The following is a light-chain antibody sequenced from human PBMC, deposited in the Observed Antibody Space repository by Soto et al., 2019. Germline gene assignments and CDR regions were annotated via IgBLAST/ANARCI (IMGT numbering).Light chain of an antibody. CDR3: SSYAGSNNFVL. CDR1: SSEAGGYND. CDR2: GVT. J-gene: IGLJ2*01. Sequence: SGLTQPRSAGGSRAQAVAIFCTGTSSEAGGYNDVSWYQQHPGTAPKLIIYGVTKRPSGVPDRISGSKSGNTASLTVSGLQAEDEADYSCSSYAGSNNFVLFGGGTKVTVL. V-gene: IGLV2-8*01.